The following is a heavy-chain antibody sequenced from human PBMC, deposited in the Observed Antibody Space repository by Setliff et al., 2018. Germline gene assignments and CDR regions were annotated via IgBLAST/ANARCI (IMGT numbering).Heavy chain of an antibody. Sequence: ASVKVSCKASGYTFTGYYMHWVRQAPGQGLEWMGWINPNSGGTNYAQKFQGRVTMTRDTSISTAYMEVSRLRSDDTAVYYCARVRSSSWLVVNWFDPWGQGTLVPVSS. CDR2: INPNSGGT. V-gene: IGHV1-2*02. CDR3: ARVRSSSWLVVNWFDP. J-gene: IGHJ5*02. CDR1: GYTFTGYY. D-gene: IGHD6-13*01.